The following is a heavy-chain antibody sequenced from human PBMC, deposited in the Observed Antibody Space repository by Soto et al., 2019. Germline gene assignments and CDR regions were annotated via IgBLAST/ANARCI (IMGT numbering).Heavy chain of an antibody. CDR3: ARVPPVYCSSTSCYGYYYYYMDV. Sequence: QVQLQQWGAGLLKPSETLSLTCAVYGGSFSGYYWSWIRQPPGKGLEWIGEINHSGSTNYNPSLNSRVTISVDTSKNQFSLKLSSVTAADTAVYYCARVPPVYCSSTSCYGYYYYYMDVWGKGTTVTVSS. J-gene: IGHJ6*03. D-gene: IGHD2-2*01. CDR1: GGSFSGYY. CDR2: INHSGST. V-gene: IGHV4-34*01.